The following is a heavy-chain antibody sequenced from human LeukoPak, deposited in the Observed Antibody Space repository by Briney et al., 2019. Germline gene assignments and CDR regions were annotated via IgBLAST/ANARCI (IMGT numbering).Heavy chain of an antibody. D-gene: IGHD3/OR15-3a*01. CDR3: ARQTGSGLFILP. CDR1: GVSISSSYSY. J-gene: IGHJ4*02. Sequence: PSETLSLTCTVSGVSISSSYSYWGWFRQPPGMGLEWIGSIYYTGNTYYNASLKSQVSISIDTSKNQFSLKLTSVTAADTAVYYCARQTGSGLFILPGGQGTLVTVSS. V-gene: IGHV4-39*01. CDR2: IYYTGNT.